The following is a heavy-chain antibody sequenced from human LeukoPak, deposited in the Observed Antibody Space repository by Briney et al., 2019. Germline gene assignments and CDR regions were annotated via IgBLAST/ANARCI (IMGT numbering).Heavy chain of an antibody. V-gene: IGHV3-21*01. CDR3: AREGGVSSSTGEEDYFDY. CDR1: GFTFSSYS. CDR2: ISSSSSYI. D-gene: IGHD6-6*01. Sequence: KTGGSLRLSCAASGFTFSSYSMNWVRQAPGKGLEWVSSISSSSSYIYYADSVKGRFTISRDNAKNSLYLQMNSLRAEDTAVYYCAREGGVSSSTGEEDYFDYWGQGTLVTVSS. J-gene: IGHJ4*02.